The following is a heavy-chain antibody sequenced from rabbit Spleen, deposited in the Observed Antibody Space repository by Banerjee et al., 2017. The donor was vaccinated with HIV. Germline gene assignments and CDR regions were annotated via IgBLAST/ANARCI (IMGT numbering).Heavy chain of an antibody. Sequence: EQLEESGGGLVKPEGSLTLTCKASGVSLNDKDVMCWVRQAPGKGLEWIGIIGTAEASTYYASWVNGRFTISSDNAQNTVFLQMTSLTAADTATYFCVRFFDLWGQGTLVTVS. V-gene: IGHV1S47*01. CDR2: IGTAEAST. CDR1: GVSLNDKD. J-gene: IGHJ4*01. CDR3: VRFFDL.